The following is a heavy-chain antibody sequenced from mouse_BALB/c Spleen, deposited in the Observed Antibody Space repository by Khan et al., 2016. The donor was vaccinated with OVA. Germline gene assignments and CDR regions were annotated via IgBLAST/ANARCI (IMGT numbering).Heavy chain of an antibody. J-gene: IGHJ4*01. Sequence: EVQLQESGPGLVKPSQSLSLTYTVTGYSITSDYAWDWIGQFPGNKLEWMGYISYGGSISYNPSLKSRISITRDTSKNQFFLQLNSVTTEDTATYYCARKNYYGYAMDYWGQGTSVTVSS. CDR3: ARKNYYGYAMDY. CDR2: ISYGGSI. V-gene: IGHV3-2*02. D-gene: IGHD1-1*01. CDR1: GYSITSDYA.